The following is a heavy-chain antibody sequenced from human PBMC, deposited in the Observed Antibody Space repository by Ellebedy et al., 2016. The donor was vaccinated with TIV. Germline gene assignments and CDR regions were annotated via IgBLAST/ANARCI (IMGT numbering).Heavy chain of an antibody. V-gene: IGHV4-31*03. CDR3: ARRIVVVPGAMRDHYYSDMDV. D-gene: IGHD2-2*01. Sequence: SETLSLTCTVSGGSISSGGYYWSWIRQHPGKGLEWIGYIYYGGSTYYNPSLKSRVTMSLDTSKNQFSLKLSSVTAADTAVYYCARRIVVVPGAMRDHYYSDMDVWGQGTTVTVSS. J-gene: IGHJ6*02. CDR1: GGSISSGGYY. CDR2: IYYGGST.